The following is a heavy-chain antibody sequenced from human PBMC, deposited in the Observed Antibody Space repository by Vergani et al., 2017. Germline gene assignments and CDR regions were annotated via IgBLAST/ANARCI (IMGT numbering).Heavy chain of an antibody. J-gene: IGHJ4*02. D-gene: IGHD6-13*01. Sequence: QVQLVESGGGVVQPGRSLRLSCAASGFTFSSYGMHWVRQAPGKGLEWVAVIWYDGSNKYYADSVKGRFTISRDNSKNTLYLQMNSLRAEDTAVYYCARDPGYSSSWYYFDYWGQGTLVTVSS. CDR3: ARDPGYSSSWYYFDY. V-gene: IGHV3-33*01. CDR1: GFTFSSYG. CDR2: IWYDGSNK.